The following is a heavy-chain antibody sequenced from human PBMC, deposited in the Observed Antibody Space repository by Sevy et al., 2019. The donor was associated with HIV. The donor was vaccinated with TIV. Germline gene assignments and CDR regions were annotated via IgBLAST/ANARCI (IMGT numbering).Heavy chain of an antibody. CDR1: GFTFSSYG. Sequence: GGSLRLSCAASGFTFSSYGMHWVRQAPGKGLEWVAVISYDGSNKYYADSVKGRFTISRDNSKNTLYLQMNSLRAEDTAGYYCANGYRSSTSCPADYYYYGMDVGGQGTTVTVSS. CDR2: ISYDGSNK. D-gene: IGHD2-2*01. J-gene: IGHJ6*02. V-gene: IGHV3-30*18. CDR3: ANGYRSSTSCPADYYYYGMDV.